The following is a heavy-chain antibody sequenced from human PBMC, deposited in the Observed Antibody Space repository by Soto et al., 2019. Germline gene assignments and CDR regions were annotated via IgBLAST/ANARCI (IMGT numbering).Heavy chain of an antibody. CDR2: INAGNGNT. D-gene: IGHD1-26*01. CDR1: GYTFTSYA. V-gene: IGHV1-3*01. Sequence: GASVKVSWKASGYTFTSYAMHWVRQAPGQRLEWMGWINAGNGNTKYSQKFQGRVTITRDTSAGTVYMQLSSLTSEDTAVYYCARDDSGFSGSHYIDYFNYWGQGALVTVSS. CDR3: ARDDSGFSGSHYIDYFNY. J-gene: IGHJ4*02.